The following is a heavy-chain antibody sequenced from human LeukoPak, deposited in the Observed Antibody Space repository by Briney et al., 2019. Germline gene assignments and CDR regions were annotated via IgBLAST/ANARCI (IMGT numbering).Heavy chain of an antibody. CDR2: ISWNSGSI. CDR3: AKGDRGPGIAVAGPIY. J-gene: IGHJ4*02. D-gene: IGHD6-19*01. Sequence: GGSLRLSCAASGFTFDDYAMHWVRQAPGKGLEWVSGISWNSGSIGYADSVKGRFTISGDNAKNSLYLQMNSLRAEDTALYYCAKGDRGPGIAVAGPIYWGQGTLVTVSS. V-gene: IGHV3-9*01. CDR1: GFTFDDYA.